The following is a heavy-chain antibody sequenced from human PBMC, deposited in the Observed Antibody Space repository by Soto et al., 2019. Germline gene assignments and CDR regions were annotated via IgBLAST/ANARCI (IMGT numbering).Heavy chain of an antibody. J-gene: IGHJ5*02. Sequence: QVQLVQSGAEVKKPGASVKVSCKASGYTFTSYGISWVRQAPGQGLEWMGWISAYNGNTNYAQKLKGRANMTTDRSTSTAYMEMRSLISDDTAVYYCARASSGWYLINCFDAWGQGTLVTASS. D-gene: IGHD6-19*01. CDR3: ARASSGWYLINCFDA. CDR2: ISAYNGNT. V-gene: IGHV1-18*01. CDR1: GYTFTSYG.